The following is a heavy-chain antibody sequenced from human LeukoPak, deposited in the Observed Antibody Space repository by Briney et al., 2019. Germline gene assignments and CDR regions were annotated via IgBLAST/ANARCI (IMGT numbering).Heavy chain of an antibody. Sequence: SETLSLTCTVSGGSISSYYWSWIRQPPGKGLEWIGYIYYSGGTNYNPSLKSRVTISVDTSKNQFSLKLSSVTAADTAVYYCARPYGGSYYGFAFDIWGQGTMVTVSS. V-gene: IGHV4-59*08. CDR1: GGSISSYY. J-gene: IGHJ3*02. D-gene: IGHD1-26*01. CDR3: ARPYGGSYYGFAFDI. CDR2: IYYSGGT.